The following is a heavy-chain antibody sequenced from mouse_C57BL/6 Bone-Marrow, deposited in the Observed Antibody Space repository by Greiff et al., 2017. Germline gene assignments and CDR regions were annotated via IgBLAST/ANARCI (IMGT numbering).Heavy chain of an antibody. CDR2: IRNKANGYTT. J-gene: IGHJ3*01. CDR1: VFPFSVYY. CDR3: ARYSLPGFAY. Sequence: EVKLVESGGGLVQPGGSLSLSCASSVFPFSVYYMSCLRPPPGKALVWLVCIRNKANGYTTEYSASVKGRFTISRDNSQSILYLQMNALRAEDSATYYCARYSLPGFAYWGQGTLVTVSA. V-gene: IGHV7-3*01. D-gene: IGHD5-5*01.